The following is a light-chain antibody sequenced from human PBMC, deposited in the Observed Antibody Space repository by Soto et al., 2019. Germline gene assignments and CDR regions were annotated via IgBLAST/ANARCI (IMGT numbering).Light chain of an antibody. CDR3: AAWDDSLSGPDVV. Sequence: QSVLTQPPSASGTPGQRVTISCSGSSSNIGSNYVYWYQQLPGTAPKLLIYRNNQRPSGVPDRFSGSKSGTSASLAISGLLSEDEADYYCAAWDDSLSGPDVVFGGGTTLTVL. CDR2: RNN. CDR1: SSNIGSNY. V-gene: IGLV1-47*01. J-gene: IGLJ2*01.